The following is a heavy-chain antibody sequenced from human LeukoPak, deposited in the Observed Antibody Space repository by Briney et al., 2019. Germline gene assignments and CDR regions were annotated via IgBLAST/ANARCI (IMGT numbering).Heavy chain of an antibody. V-gene: IGHV4-38-2*02. CDR3: ARDDRGTDDAFDI. CDR2: IYHSGST. CDR1: GYSISSGYY. J-gene: IGHJ3*02. Sequence: SETLSLTCTVSGYSISSGYYWGWIRQPPGKGLEWIGSIYHSGSTYYNPSLKSRVTISVDTSKNQFSLKLSSVTAADTAVYYCARDDRGTDDAFDIWGQGTMVTVSS. D-gene: IGHD3-10*01.